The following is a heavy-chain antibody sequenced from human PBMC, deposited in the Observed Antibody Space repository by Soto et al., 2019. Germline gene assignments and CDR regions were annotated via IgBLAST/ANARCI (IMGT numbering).Heavy chain of an antibody. CDR2: IDTAGSTK. V-gene: IGHV3-48*03. D-gene: IGHD4-17*01. Sequence: VQLVQSGGGLVQPGGSLRLSCAASGFTFTLYEMNWVRQAPGKGLEWLSYIDTAGSTKYYADSVKGRFTISRDNAKNSLSLQMNNLRAEDTAVYYCARDGYGDPYYYYAMDVWGQGTTVTVSS. CDR3: ARDGYGDPYYYYAMDV. CDR1: GFTFTLYE. J-gene: IGHJ6*02.